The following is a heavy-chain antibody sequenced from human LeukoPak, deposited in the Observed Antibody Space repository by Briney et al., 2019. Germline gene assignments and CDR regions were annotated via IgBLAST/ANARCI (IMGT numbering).Heavy chain of an antibody. Sequence: SGGSLRLSCAASGFTFSSYAMSWVRQAPGKGLEWVSAISGSGGSTYYADSVKGRFTISRDSSKNTLYLQMNSLRAEDTAVYYCAKGGHGGFSTGFIWFGESKVSYYMDVWGKGTTVTVSS. CDR3: AKGGHGGFSTGFIWFGESKVSYYMDV. V-gene: IGHV3-23*01. CDR1: GFTFSSYA. D-gene: IGHD3-10*01. CDR2: ISGSGGST. J-gene: IGHJ6*03.